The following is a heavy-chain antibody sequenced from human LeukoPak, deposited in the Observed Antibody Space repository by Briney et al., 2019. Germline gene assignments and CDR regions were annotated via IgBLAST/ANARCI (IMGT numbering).Heavy chain of an antibody. CDR2: IIPIFGTA. Sequence: SLKGSCKASGATFSSYAISWVRQAPGQGLEWMGGIIPIFGTANYAQKFQGRVTITADESTSTAYMELSSLRSEDTAVYYCAREGYCSSTSCYQDYWGQGTLVTVSS. V-gene: IGHV1-69*01. J-gene: IGHJ4*02. CDR3: AREGYCSSTSCYQDY. D-gene: IGHD2-2*01. CDR1: GATFSSYA.